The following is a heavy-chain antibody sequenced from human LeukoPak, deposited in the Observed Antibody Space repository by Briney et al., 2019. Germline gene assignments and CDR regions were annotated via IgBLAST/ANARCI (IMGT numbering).Heavy chain of an antibody. Sequence: GESLKISCKGSGYSFTSYWIGWVRQMPGKGLEWMGIIYPADSDTTYSPSFQGQVTISADKSISTAYLQWSSLKASDTAMYYCARHRGGSLVVPHFFDYWGQGTLVTVSS. CDR2: IYPADSDT. D-gene: IGHD2-8*02. V-gene: IGHV5-51*01. J-gene: IGHJ4*02. CDR1: GYSFTSYW. CDR3: ARHRGGSLVVPHFFDY.